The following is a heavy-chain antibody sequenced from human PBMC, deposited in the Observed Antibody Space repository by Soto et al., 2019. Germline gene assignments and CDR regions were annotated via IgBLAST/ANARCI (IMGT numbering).Heavy chain of an antibody. Sequence: KPSETLSLTCAVSGGSISSGGYSWSWIRQPPGKGLEWIGYIYHSGSTYYNPSLKSRVTISVDRSKNQFSLKLSSVTAADTAVYYCARVISSSGMANWFDPWGQGTLVTVSS. J-gene: IGHJ5*02. D-gene: IGHD6-13*01. CDR2: IYHSGST. CDR1: GGSISSGGYS. CDR3: ARVISSSGMANWFDP. V-gene: IGHV4-30-2*01.